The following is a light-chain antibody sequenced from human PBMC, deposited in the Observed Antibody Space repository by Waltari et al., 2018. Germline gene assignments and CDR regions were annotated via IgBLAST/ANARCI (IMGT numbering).Light chain of an antibody. CDR2: KAS. Sequence: DIQMTQSPSTLSASVGDKVTITCRASQSVSSWLVWYQKSPGKAPKVLIYKASGLESGVPSRFSGSGSGTEFTLTISSLQPEDFATYYCLQVDSFPRTFGQGTKVEVK. V-gene: IGKV1-5*03. J-gene: IGKJ1*01. CDR3: LQVDSFPRT. CDR1: QSVSSW.